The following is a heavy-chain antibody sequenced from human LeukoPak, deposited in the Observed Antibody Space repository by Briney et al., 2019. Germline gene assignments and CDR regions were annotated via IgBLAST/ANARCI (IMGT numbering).Heavy chain of an antibody. D-gene: IGHD1-26*01. Sequence: GGSLRLSCAASGFTFSNYAMSWVRQAPGKGLEWVSAISGSASSTYYADSVKGRFTISRDNAKNSLYLQMNSLRAEDTAVYYCARDSLGNAFDIWGQGTMVTVSS. V-gene: IGHV3-23*01. J-gene: IGHJ3*02. CDR2: ISGSASST. CDR1: GFTFSNYA. CDR3: ARDSLGNAFDI.